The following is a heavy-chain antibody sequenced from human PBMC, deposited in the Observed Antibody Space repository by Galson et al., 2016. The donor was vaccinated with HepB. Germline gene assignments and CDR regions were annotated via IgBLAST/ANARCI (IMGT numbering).Heavy chain of an antibody. CDR2: IWFDGSYK. J-gene: IGHJ4*02. V-gene: IGHV3-33*01. Sequence: SLILSCAASGFTFRNYGMHWVRQAPGTGLEWVAGIWFDGSYKYYTDSVKGRFTISRDNSKNPLYLHMSGLRAEDTAVYYCATENPGIAVAALDYWGQGTLVTVSS. CDR1: GFTFRNYG. D-gene: IGHD6-19*01. CDR3: ATENPGIAVAALDY.